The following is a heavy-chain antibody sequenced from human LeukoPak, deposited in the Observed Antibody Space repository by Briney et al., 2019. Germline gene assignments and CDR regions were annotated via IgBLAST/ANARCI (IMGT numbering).Heavy chain of an antibody. CDR1: GFTFSSYA. D-gene: IGHD2-2*01. V-gene: IGHV3-30-3*01. Sequence: PGGSLRLSCAASGFTFSSYAMHWVRQAPGKGLEWVAVISYDGSNKYYADSVKGRFTISRDNAKNSLYLQMNSLRAEDTAVYYCARGGVPAAILDYWGQGTLVTVSS. CDR3: ARGGVPAAILDY. CDR2: ISYDGSNK. J-gene: IGHJ4*02.